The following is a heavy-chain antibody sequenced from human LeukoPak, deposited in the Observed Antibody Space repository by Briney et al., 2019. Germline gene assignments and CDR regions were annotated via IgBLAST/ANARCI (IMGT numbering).Heavy chain of an antibody. D-gene: IGHD3-10*01. CDR3: ARDGGWFGELFYFDY. V-gene: IGHV4-59*01. CDR1: GGSISSYY. J-gene: IGHJ4*02. CDR2: IYYSGST. Sequence: SETLSLTCTVSGGSISSYYWSWIRQPPGKGLEWIGYIYYSGSTNYNPSLKSRVTISVDTSKNQFSLKLSSVTAADTAVYYCARDGGWFGELFYFDYWGQGTLVTVSS.